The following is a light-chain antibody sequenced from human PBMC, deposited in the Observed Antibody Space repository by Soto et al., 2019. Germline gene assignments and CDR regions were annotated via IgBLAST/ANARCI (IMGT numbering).Light chain of an antibody. Sequence: EIVMTQSPATLSVSPGERATLSCRASQSVSRNLAWYQQKPGQAPRLLIYVASTRATGIPARFSGSGSGTEFTLTISSLQSEDFAVYYCQQYNNWPLTFGGGTKVEIK. CDR1: QSVSRN. CDR3: QQYNNWPLT. J-gene: IGKJ4*01. CDR2: VAS. V-gene: IGKV3-15*01.